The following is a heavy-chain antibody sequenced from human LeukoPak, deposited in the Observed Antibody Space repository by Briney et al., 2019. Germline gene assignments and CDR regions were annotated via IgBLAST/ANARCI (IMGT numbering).Heavy chain of an antibody. V-gene: IGHV3-30*02. CDR1: GFTFSNYG. J-gene: IGHJ3*02. CDR2: IRYDGNNK. D-gene: IGHD3-9*01. Sequence: GGSLRLPCVASGFTFSNYGMHWVGQAPGKGLEWVAFIRYDGNNKYYADSVKGRVTISRDNSKNTLYLQMNSLRTEDTAVYYCARGPNYDILTGWRKTYNGFDIWGQGTVVTVSS. CDR3: ARGPNYDILTGWRKTYNGFDI.